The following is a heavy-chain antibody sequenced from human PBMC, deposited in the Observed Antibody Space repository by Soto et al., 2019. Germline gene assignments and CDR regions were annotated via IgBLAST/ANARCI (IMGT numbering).Heavy chain of an antibody. CDR3: AREIFGVIISGGRDAFDV. D-gene: IGHD3-3*01. CDR1: GGTFSTYA. CDR2: IIPIFGTA. V-gene: IGHV1-69*13. Sequence: SVMVPCKDSGGTFSTYAISWVRQAPGQGLEWMGGIIPIFGTAKYAQKFQGRVTITADESTSTAYMELSSLRSEDTAVYYCAREIFGVIISGGRDAFDVWGQ. J-gene: IGHJ3*01.